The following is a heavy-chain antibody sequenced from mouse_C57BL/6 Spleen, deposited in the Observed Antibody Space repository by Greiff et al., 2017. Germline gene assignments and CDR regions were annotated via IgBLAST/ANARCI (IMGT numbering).Heavy chain of an antibody. Sequence: DVMLVESGGGLVKPGGSLKLSCAASGFTFSDYGMHWVRQAPEKGLEWVAYISSGSSTIYYADTVKGPFTISRDNTKTTLFLQMTSLMSEDTAMYYCARRPYYYVSSWYFDVWGTGTTVTVSS. D-gene: IGHD1-1*01. CDR1: GFTFSDYG. V-gene: IGHV5-17*01. CDR3: ARRPYYYVSSWYFDV. CDR2: ISSGSSTI. J-gene: IGHJ1*03.